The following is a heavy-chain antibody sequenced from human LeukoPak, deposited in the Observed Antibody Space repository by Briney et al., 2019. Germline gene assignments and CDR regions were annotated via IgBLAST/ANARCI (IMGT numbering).Heavy chain of an antibody. CDR3: AKGKVSPVRDFDLLSPYY. V-gene: IGHV3-30*18. CDR2: ISYDGNNK. Sequence: GGSLRLSCAASGFTFSNYGMHWVRQAPGKGLEWVAVISYDGNNKYYADSVKGRFTISRDNSKNTLFLQMNSLRAENTTVYYCAKGKVSPVRDFDLLSPYYWGQGTPVTVSS. D-gene: IGHD3-9*01. J-gene: IGHJ4*02. CDR1: GFTFSNYG.